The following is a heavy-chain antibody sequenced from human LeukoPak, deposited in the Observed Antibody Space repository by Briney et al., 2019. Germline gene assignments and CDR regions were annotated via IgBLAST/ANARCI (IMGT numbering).Heavy chain of an antibody. V-gene: IGHV1-18*01. CDR2: ISGSNGNT. CDR1: SYPFTRYG. Sequence: GASVKVSCKASSYPFTRYGISWVRQAPGQGLEWMGWISGSNGNTNYAQKFLGRVTMTADTSTSTAYMELSSLRSEDTAVYYCARRRMGYGNWFDPWGQGTLVTVSS. D-gene: IGHD5-18*01. CDR3: ARRRMGYGNWFDP. J-gene: IGHJ5*02.